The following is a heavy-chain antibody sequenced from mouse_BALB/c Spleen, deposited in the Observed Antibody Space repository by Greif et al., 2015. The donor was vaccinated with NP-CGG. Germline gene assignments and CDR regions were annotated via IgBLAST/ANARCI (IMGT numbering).Heavy chain of an antibody. CDR2: IYPGSGNT. J-gene: IGHJ4*01. CDR1: GYTFTGYY. V-gene: IGHV1-84*02. CDR3: ARRTGTEAMDY. Sequence: QVQLQQSGPELVKPGASVKISCKASGYTFTGYYINWVKQKPGQGLEWIGWIYPGSGNTKYNEKFKGKATSTVDTSYSTAYMQLSILTSEDTAVYFCARRTGTEAMDYWGQGTSVTVSS. D-gene: IGHD4-1*01.